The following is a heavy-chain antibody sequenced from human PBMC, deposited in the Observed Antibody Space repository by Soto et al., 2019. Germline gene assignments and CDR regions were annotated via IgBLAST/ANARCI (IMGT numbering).Heavy chain of an antibody. CDR2: ISYDGSNK. Sequence: PGGSLRLSCAASGFTFSSYAMHWVRQAPGKGLEWVAVISYDGSNKYYADSVKGRFTISRANSKNTLYLQMNSLRAEDTAVYYCARAPYVVAALHERQHKRNWFDRWGQATLVTFSS. J-gene: IGHJ5*02. CDR1: GFTFSSYA. CDR3: ARAPYVVAALHERQHKRNWFDR. D-gene: IGHD6-13*01. V-gene: IGHV3-30-3*01.